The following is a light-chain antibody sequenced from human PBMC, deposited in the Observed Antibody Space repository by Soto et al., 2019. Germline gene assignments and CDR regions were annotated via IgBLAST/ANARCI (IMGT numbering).Light chain of an antibody. Sequence: EIVLTQSPGTLSLSPVERATLSCRASQSVSNNYLAWYQQKPGQAPRLLIYGASNRATGIPDRFSGSGSGTEFTLTIRSLQSEDFAVYYCQQYNNWPPITCGQGTRREIK. CDR3: QQYNNWPPIT. V-gene: IGKV3D-15*01. CDR1: QSVSNN. CDR2: GAS. J-gene: IGKJ5*01.